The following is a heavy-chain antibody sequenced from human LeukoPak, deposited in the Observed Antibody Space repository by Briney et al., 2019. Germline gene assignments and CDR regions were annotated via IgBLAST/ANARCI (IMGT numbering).Heavy chain of an antibody. Sequence: SQTLSLTCTVSGNSISSYYYYWSWVRQPAGKGLEWIVRVYPSGNTNYNPYNPSLTDRVTISIDASRNQFSLILTSVTAADTAVYYCARAETDHYYFDYLGRGILVTVSS. D-gene: IGHD3-10*01. J-gene: IGHJ4*02. CDR3: ARAETDHYYFDY. CDR1: GNSISSYYYY. CDR2: VYPSGNT. V-gene: IGHV4-61*02.